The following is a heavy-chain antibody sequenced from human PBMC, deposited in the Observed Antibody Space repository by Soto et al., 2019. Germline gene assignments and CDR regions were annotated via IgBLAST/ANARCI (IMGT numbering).Heavy chain of an antibody. Sequence: ASVKVSCKASGGTFSSYTISWVRQAPGQGLEWMGRIIPILGIANYAQKFQGRVTITADKSKDTLYLQMNSLRAEDTAVYYCARFCISTSCYASFDYWGQGTLVTVSS. CDR2: IIPILGIA. V-gene: IGHV1-69*02. D-gene: IGHD2-2*01. CDR3: ARFCISTSCYASFDY. J-gene: IGHJ4*02. CDR1: GGTFSSYT.